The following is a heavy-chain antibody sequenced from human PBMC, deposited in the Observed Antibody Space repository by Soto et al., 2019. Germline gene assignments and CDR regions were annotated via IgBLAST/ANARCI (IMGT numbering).Heavy chain of an antibody. CDR3: AKGDNLGPKTGYAFDP. Sequence: PSQTLSLTCAISGDSVSSNTASWNWIRQSPSRGLEWLGRTYFRSKWYNDYAVSVKSRIIINPDTSNNQFSLQLNSVTPEHKAVYFYAKGDNLGPKTGYAFDPWGQGIMVTVSS. V-gene: IGHV6-1*01. J-gene: IGHJ5*02. CDR2: TYFRSKWYN. CDR1: GDSVSSNTAS. D-gene: IGHD5-12*01.